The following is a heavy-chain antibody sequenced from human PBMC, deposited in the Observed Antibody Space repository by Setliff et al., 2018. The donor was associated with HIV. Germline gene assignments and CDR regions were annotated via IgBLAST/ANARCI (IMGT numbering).Heavy chain of an antibody. V-gene: IGHV1-2*02. CDR3: ATKVHCTNGVCLDAFDL. Sequence: ASVKVSCKASGYTFTGYYMHWVRQAPGQGLEWMGWINPNSGGTNYAQKFQGRVTMTRDTPITTAYMELSRLRSDDTAVYYCATKVHCTNGVCLDAFDLWGQGTRVTVSS. D-gene: IGHD2-8*01. CDR1: GYTFTGYY. J-gene: IGHJ3*01. CDR2: INPNSGGT.